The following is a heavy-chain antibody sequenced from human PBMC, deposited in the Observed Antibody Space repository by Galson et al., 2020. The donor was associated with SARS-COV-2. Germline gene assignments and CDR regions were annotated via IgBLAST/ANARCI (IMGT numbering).Heavy chain of an antibody. CDR3: ATGGGSSTWSYLDF. V-gene: IGHV1-18*01. CDR2: ISADNGNT. J-gene: IGHJ4*02. Sequence: GESLKISCRASGYTFTSYGISWLRQAPGQGLEWVGWISADNGNTHYAQNLQGRVTMTTDTSTSTVHMELRSLRSDDTAVYFCATGGGSSTWSYLDFWGQGTLVTVSS. D-gene: IGHD6-13*01. CDR1: GYTFTSYG.